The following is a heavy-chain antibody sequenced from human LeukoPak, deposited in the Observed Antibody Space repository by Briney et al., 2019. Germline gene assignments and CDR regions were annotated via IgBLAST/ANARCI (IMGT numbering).Heavy chain of an antibody. V-gene: IGHV1-2*02. CDR1: GYRLSDDY. J-gene: IGHJ4*02. CDR3: APTSEAYTSSWYV. Sequence: ASVKVSCKTSGYRLSDDYMHWVRQPPAQGLEWVGWINTENGFTNYANKSQGRLIMITDTTISTAYMKDRRLRYDATAMYYCAPTSEAYTSSWYVWGQGTLVTVSP. CDR2: INTENGFT. D-gene: IGHD6-13*01.